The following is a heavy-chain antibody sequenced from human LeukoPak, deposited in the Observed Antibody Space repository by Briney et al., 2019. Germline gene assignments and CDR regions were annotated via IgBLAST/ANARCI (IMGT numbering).Heavy chain of an antibody. Sequence: SETLSLTCAVYGGSFSGYYWSWIRQPPGKGLEWIGEINHSGSTNYNPSLKSRVTISVDTPKNQFSLKLSSVTAADTAVYYCARVTWIQLCFNRRSAFDIWGQGTMVTVSS. CDR1: GGSFSGYY. CDR2: INHSGST. J-gene: IGHJ3*02. CDR3: ARVTWIQLCFNRRSAFDI. D-gene: IGHD5-18*01. V-gene: IGHV4-34*01.